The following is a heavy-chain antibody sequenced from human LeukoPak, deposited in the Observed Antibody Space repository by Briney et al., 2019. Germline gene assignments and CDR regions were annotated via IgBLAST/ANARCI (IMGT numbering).Heavy chain of an antibody. D-gene: IGHD6-6*01. J-gene: IGHJ1*01. V-gene: IGHV3-30*04. Sequence: PGGSLRLSCAASGFTFSSYAMHWVRQAPGKGLEWVAVISYDGSNKYYADSVKGRFTISRDNAKNSLYLQMNSLRAEDTAVYYCARGGTYSSSPRYFQHWGQGTLVTVSS. CDR3: ARGGTYSSSPRYFQH. CDR1: GFTFSSYA. CDR2: ISYDGSNK.